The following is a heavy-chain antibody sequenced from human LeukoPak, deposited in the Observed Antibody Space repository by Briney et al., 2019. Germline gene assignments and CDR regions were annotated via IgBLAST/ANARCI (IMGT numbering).Heavy chain of an antibody. CDR2: INHSGST. CDR1: GGSFSGYY. D-gene: IGHD3-3*01. Sequence: SETLSLTCAVYGGSFSGYYWSWIRQPPGKGLEWIGEINHSGSTNYNPSLKSRVTISVDTSKNQFSLKLSSVTAADTAVYYCARGTHYDFWSGYPDYYYYYMDVWGKGTTVTISS. V-gene: IGHV4-34*01. CDR3: ARGTHYDFWSGYPDYYYYYMDV. J-gene: IGHJ6*03.